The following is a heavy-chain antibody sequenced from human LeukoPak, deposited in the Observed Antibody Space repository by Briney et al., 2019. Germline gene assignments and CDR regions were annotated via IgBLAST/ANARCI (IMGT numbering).Heavy chain of an antibody. CDR2: IRYDGSNK. CDR3: ARGDADSGSYGMDV. D-gene: IGHD1-26*01. CDR1: GFTFSSYG. V-gene: IGHV3-30*02. Sequence: PGGSLRLSCAASGFTFSSYGMHWVRQAPGKGLEWVAFIRYDGSNKYYADSVKGRFTISRDNSKNTLYLQMNSLRAEDTAVYYCARGDADSGSYGMDVWGKGTTVTVSS. J-gene: IGHJ6*04.